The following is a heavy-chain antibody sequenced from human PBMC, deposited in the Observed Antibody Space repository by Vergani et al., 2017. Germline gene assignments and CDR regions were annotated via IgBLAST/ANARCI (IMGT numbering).Heavy chain of an antibody. V-gene: IGHV3-23*01. J-gene: IGHJ6*03. Sequence: EVQLLESGGDLVQPGGSLRLSCAASGFTFSSYAMSWVRQAPGKGLEWVSAISGSGGSTYYADSVKGRFTISRDNSKNTLYLQMNSLRAEDTAVYYCAKGGGGYSSSLYYYYMDVWGKGATVTVS. CDR2: ISGSGGST. CDR1: GFTFSSYA. CDR3: AKGGGGYSSSLYYYYMDV. D-gene: IGHD6-6*01.